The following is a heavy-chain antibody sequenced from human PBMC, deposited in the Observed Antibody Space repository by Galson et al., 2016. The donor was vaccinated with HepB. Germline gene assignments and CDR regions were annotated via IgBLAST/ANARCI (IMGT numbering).Heavy chain of an antibody. CDR3: AREIHSGYVVGRFGMDV. J-gene: IGHJ6*02. V-gene: IGHV1-69*13. CDR2: IMPIFTTA. Sequence: SVKVSCKASGGSFSSNAINWVRQAPGQGLEWMGGIMPIFTTANYAQKFQGRVSITADESTSTAYMELSSLRSEDTAVYYCAREIHSGYVVGRFGMDVWGQGTTVTVSS. CDR1: GGSFSSNA. D-gene: IGHD5-12*01.